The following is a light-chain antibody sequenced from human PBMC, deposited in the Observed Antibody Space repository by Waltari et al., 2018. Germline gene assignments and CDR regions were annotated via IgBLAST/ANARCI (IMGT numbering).Light chain of an antibody. CDR2: DAS. V-gene: IGKV1-33*01. Sequence: DFQITHSPSSLSALLADRATITCQTSHDITNYLNWYHQKPGQAPKLLISDASSLKTGVPSRFSGTGSGTHFTFTISNLQPEDIGTYYCQQYDTFPYTFGQGTKLEMK. CDR1: HDITNY. J-gene: IGKJ2*01. CDR3: QQYDTFPYT.